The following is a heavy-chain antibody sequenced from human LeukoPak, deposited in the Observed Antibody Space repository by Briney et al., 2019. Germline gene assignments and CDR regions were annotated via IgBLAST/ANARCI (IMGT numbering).Heavy chain of an antibody. V-gene: IGHV3-48*03. CDR1: GFTFSNYE. CDR2: ISNSGSST. D-gene: IGHD1-26*01. J-gene: IGHJ4*02. CDR3: AGEEGSQLDY. Sequence: GGSLRLSCATSGFTFSNYEMSWVRQTPGKGLEWVGYISNSGSSTYYADSLKGRFTTSRVNAKSSLCLQMDSLRAGDTAVYYCAGEEGSQLDYWGRGTLVTVSS.